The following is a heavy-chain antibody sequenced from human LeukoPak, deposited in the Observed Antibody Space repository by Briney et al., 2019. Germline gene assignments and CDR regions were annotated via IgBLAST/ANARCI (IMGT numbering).Heavy chain of an antibody. J-gene: IGHJ4*02. Sequence: GESLKISCKGSGYRFTSYWIGWVRQMPGKGLEWMGIIYPGDSDTRYSPSFQGQVTISADKSISTAYLQWSSLKASDTAMYYCATTVRFGGSLYAMPDSWGQGTLVTVSS. D-gene: IGHD3-10*01. CDR1: GYRFTSYW. V-gene: IGHV5-51*01. CDR2: IYPGDSDT. CDR3: ATTVRFGGSLYAMPDS.